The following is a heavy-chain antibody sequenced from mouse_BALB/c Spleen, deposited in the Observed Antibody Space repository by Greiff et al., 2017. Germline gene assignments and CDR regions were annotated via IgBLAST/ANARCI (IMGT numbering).Heavy chain of an antibody. CDR2: INPSNGGT. CDR3: TRAADYDWFAY. CDR1: GYTFTSYY. D-gene: IGHD2-4*01. J-gene: IGHJ3*01. V-gene: IGHV1S81*02. Sequence: QVQLKESGAELVKPGASVKLSCKASGYTFTSYYMYWVKQRPGQGLEWIGEINPSNGGTNFNEKFKSKATLTVDKSSSTAYMQLSSLTSEDSAVYYCTRAADYDWFAYWGQGTLVTVSA.